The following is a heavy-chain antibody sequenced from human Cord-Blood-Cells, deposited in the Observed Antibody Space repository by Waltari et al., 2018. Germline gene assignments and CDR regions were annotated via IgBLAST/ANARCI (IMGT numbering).Heavy chain of an antibody. V-gene: IGHV1-8*03. CDR2: VNPNSGNK. J-gene: IGHJ3*02. CDR1: GYTFTSND. D-gene: IGHD7-27*01. CDR3: ARGLSLTGDAFDI. Sequence: QVQLVQSGAEVKKPGDSVKVSCKASGYTFTSNDINLVRQATGKGLEWMGWVNPNSGNKGYEQKFKGRVTITRNTSISTAYMELSSLRSEDTAVYYCARGLSLTGDAFDIWGQVTMVTVSS.